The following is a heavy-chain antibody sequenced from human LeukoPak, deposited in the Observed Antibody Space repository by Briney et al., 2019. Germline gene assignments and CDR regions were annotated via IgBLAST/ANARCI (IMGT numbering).Heavy chain of an antibody. CDR2: INHSGST. J-gene: IGHJ6*03. D-gene: IGHD6-19*01. Sequence: SETLSLTCAVYGGSFSGYYWSWIRQPPGKGLEWIGEINHSGSTNYNPSLKSRVTISVDTSKNQFSLKQSSVTAADTAVYYCARPAVAGRRHYYYYMDVWGKGTTVTVSS. V-gene: IGHV4-34*01. CDR3: ARPAVAGRRHYYYYMDV. CDR1: GGSFSGYY.